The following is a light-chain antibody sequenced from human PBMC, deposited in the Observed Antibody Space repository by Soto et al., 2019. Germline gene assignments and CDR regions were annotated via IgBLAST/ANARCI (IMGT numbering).Light chain of an antibody. Sequence: EIVLTQSPGTLSLSPGERATLSCRASQSVSSNYLAWYQQKPGQAPRPLIYGASSRATGIPDRFSGSGAGTDFTLTISRLESEDFAVYYCQQYGSSPWTVGQGTKVESK. CDR1: QSVSSNY. J-gene: IGKJ1*01. CDR2: GAS. CDR3: QQYGSSPWT. V-gene: IGKV3-20*01.